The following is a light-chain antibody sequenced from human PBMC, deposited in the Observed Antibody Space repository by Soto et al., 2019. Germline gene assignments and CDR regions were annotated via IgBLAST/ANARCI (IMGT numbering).Light chain of an antibody. CDR1: QSISSW. J-gene: IGKJ2*03. CDR3: QQYDNYSYS. CDR2: GAS. V-gene: IGKV1-5*01. Sequence: DIQMTQSPSTLSASVGDRVTITCRASQSISSWLAWYQQKPGKAPKLLISGASSLESGVPSRFSGSGSGTEFTLTISSLQPDDFATYYCQQYDNYSYSFGQGTKLEIK.